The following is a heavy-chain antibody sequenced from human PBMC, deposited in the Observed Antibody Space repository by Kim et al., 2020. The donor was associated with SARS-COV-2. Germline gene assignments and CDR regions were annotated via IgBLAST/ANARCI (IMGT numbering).Heavy chain of an antibody. CDR1: GGTFSSYA. J-gene: IGHJ5*02. V-gene: IGHV1-69*13. CDR2: IIPIYGTA. CDR3: VAAEYDILTGHYENWFDP. Sequence: SVKVSCKASGGTFSSYAISWVRQAPGQGLEWMGGIIPIYGTANYAQKFQGRVTITADETTSTAYMELSSLRSEDTAVYYCVAAEYDILTGHYENWFDPWGQGALVTLSS. D-gene: IGHD3-9*01.